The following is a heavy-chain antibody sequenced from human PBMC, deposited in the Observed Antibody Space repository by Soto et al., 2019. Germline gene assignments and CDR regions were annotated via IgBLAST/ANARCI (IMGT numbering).Heavy chain of an antibody. D-gene: IGHD3-3*01. J-gene: IGHJ6*02. CDR3: ARENYDFWSGYGAYYYYGMDV. CDR1: GFTFSSYE. Sequence: EVQLVESGGGLVQPGGSLRLSCAASGFTFSSYEMNWVRQAPGKGLEWVSYISSSGSTIYYADSVKGRFTISRDNAKNSLYLQMNSLRAEDTAVYYCARENYDFWSGYGAYYYYGMDVWGQGTTVTVSS. CDR2: ISSSGSTI. V-gene: IGHV3-48*03.